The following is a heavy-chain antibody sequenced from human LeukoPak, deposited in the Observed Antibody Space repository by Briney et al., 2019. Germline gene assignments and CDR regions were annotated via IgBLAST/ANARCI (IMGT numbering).Heavy chain of an antibody. V-gene: IGHV3-23*01. D-gene: IGHD2-2*01. CDR3: AKACYDSTYFDS. CDR1: VYRFSSYA. CDR2: ISGGGETT. Sequence: PGGSLRLSCAVSVYRFSSYAMNWVRQAPGEGLECVSAISGGGETTFYADSAKGRFTLSRDNSKNTLYLQMNSLRAEDTAIYYCAKACYDSTYFDSWGQGTLITVSS. J-gene: IGHJ4*02.